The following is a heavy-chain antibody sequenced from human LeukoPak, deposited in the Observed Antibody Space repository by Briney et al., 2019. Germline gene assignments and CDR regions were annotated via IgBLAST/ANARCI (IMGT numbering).Heavy chain of an antibody. CDR3: ARGGITWHFDF. V-gene: IGHV3-69-1*01. CDR2: IDGGTST. D-gene: IGHD1-14*01. J-gene: IGHJ2*01. CDR1: GFTFTNYG. Sequence: GGSLRLSCAASGFTFTNYGTNWVRQAPGKGLEWVSSIDGGTSTFYPDSVKGRFTISRDNGKNSVYLQIDGLRVDDTAVYYCARGGITWHFDFWGRGTLVTVSS.